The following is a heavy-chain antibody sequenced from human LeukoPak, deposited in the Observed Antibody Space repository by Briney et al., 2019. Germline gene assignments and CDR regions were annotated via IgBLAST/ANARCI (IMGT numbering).Heavy chain of an antibody. CDR1: GFTFSNYA. CDR3: AKDSGYSSSWYREYYYYYMDV. V-gene: IGHV3-23*01. J-gene: IGHJ6*03. Sequence: GGSLRLSCAASGFTFSNYAMNWVRQAPGKGLEWVSVISGSGDRTYYTDSVKGRFTISRDNSKNTLYLQMNSLRAEDTAVYYCAKDSGYSSSWYREYYYYYMDVWGKGTTVTISS. D-gene: IGHD6-13*01. CDR2: ISGSGDRT.